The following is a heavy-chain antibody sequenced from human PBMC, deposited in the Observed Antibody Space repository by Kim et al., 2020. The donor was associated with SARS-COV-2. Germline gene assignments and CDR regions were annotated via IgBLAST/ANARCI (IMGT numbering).Heavy chain of an antibody. CDR3: ARDQWRIFDY. J-gene: IGHJ4*02. Sequence: GGSLRLSCAASGFAFSSFWMGWVRQAPGKGLEWVASIHQDGSDKYYVDSVKGRFTMSRDNAKNLLYLQMNSLRADDTAVYYCARDQWRIFDYWGQGAL. D-gene: IGHD3-3*02. V-gene: IGHV3-7*01. CDR2: IHQDGSDK. CDR1: GFAFSSFW.